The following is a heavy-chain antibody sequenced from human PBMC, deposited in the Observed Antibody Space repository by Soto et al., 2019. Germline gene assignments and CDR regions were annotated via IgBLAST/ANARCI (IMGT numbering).Heavy chain of an antibody. CDR2: ISGSGGST. V-gene: IGHV3-23*01. CDR1: GFTFSSYA. CDR3: AKGRRRYGDYYYYGMDV. Sequence: GGSLRLSCAASGFTFSSYAMSWVRQAPGKGLEWVSAISGSGGSTYYADSVKGRFTISRDNSKNTMYLQMNSLRAEDTAVYYCAKGRRRYGDYYYYGMDVWGQGTTVTVSS. D-gene: IGHD4-17*01. J-gene: IGHJ6*02.